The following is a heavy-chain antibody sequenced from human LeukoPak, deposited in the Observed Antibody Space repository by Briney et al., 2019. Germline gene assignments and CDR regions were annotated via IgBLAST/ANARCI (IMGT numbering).Heavy chain of an antibody. Sequence: GGSLRLSCAASGFTFSDYYMSWIRQAPGKGLEWVSYISSSGSTIYYADSVKGRFTISRDNSKNTLYLQMNSLRAEDTAVYYCAVSGYYYGTFDYWGQGTLVTVSS. CDR1: GFTFSDYY. CDR3: AVSGYYYGTFDY. D-gene: IGHD3-22*01. J-gene: IGHJ4*02. CDR2: ISSSGSTI. V-gene: IGHV3-11*01.